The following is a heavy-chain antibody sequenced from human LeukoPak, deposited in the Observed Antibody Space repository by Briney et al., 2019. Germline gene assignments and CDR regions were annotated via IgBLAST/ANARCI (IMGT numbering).Heavy chain of an antibody. V-gene: IGHV3-23*01. D-gene: IGHD4/OR15-4a*01. CDR1: GFTFRTYI. Sequence: GGSLRLSCTASGFTFRTYIMAWVRQVPGRGLEWISAISGDAITTYYAVPVKDRFTISRDNFRNTLSLQMDSLRADDSAVYYCAKDASPYSNYAVRWFDSWGQGTLVTVSS. CDR3: AKDASPYSNYAVRWFDS. J-gene: IGHJ5*01. CDR2: ISGDAITT.